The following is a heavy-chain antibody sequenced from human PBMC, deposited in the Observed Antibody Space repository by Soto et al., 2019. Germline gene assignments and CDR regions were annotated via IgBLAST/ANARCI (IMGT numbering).Heavy chain of an antibody. CDR3: ARHRGHYYGSGSYWGALDNWFDP. CDR1: GGSISSYY. CDR2: IYTSGST. J-gene: IGHJ5*02. Sequence: SETLSLTCTVSGGSISSYYWSWIRQPAGKGLEWIGRIYTSGSTNYNPSLKSRVTMSVDTSKNQFSLKLSSVTAADTAVYYCARHRGHYYGSGSYWGALDNWFDPWGQGTLVTVSS. V-gene: IGHV4-4*07. D-gene: IGHD3-10*01.